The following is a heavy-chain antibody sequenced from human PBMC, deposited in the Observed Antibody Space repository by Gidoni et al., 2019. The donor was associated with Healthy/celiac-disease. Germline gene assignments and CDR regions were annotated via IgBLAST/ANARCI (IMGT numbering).Heavy chain of an antibody. CDR3: AREVETYSSSWIDY. Sequence: EVQLVESGGGLAKPGGPRRLACAASGLTFSSYSMNWVRQAPGKGLGWVSSISSSSSCIYYADSVEGRFTISRDNAKNSLYLQMNSLRAEDTAVYYCAREVETYSSSWIDYWGQGTLVTVSS. CDR2: ISSSSSCI. J-gene: IGHJ4*02. CDR1: GLTFSSYS. D-gene: IGHD6-13*01. V-gene: IGHV3-21*01.